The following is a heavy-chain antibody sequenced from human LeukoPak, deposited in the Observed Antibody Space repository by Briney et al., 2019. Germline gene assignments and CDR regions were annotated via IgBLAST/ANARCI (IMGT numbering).Heavy chain of an antibody. CDR1: GGSISGDY. D-gene: IGHD3-22*01. CDR2: IYYSGST. J-gene: IGHJ4*02. CDR3: ARDAWGWDNSDYYHPVNYFDY. V-gene: IGHV4-59*01. Sequence: PSETLSLTCTVSGGSISGDYWSWIRQPPGKGLECIGYIYYSGSTNYNPSLKSRVTISVDTSKNQFSLKVSSVTAADTAVYYCARDAWGWDNSDYYHPVNYFDYWGQGTLVTVSS.